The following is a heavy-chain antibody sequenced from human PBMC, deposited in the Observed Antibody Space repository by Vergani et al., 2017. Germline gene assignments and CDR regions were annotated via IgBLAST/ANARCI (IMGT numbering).Heavy chain of an antibody. CDR2: INHSGST. Sequence: QVQLQQWGAGLLKPSENLSLTCAVYGGSFSGYSWSWIRQPPGKGLEWIGEINHSGSTNYNPSLKSRVTIPVDTSKNQFSLKLSSVTAADTAVYYCARGGRYSYGYFDYWGQGTLVTVSS. V-gene: IGHV4-34*01. CDR1: GGSFSGYS. D-gene: IGHD5-18*01. J-gene: IGHJ4*02. CDR3: ARGGRYSYGYFDY.